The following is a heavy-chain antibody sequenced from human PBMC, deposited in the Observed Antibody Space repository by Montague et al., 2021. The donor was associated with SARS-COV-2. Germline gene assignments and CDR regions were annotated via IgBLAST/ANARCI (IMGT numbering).Heavy chain of an antibody. CDR1: GVSITSNY. CDR3: VREGGNWYYFDF. J-gene: IGHJ4*01. CDR2: IYTSGST. D-gene: IGHD3-16*01. V-gene: IGHV4-4*07. Sequence: SETLSLTCSISGVSITSNYWSWVRQRAGKGLEWIGNIYTSGSTNYSPSQTSRVRLSIDNPKNQFHLELESLTAADTAVYYCVREGGNWYYFDFWGQGALVTVSS.